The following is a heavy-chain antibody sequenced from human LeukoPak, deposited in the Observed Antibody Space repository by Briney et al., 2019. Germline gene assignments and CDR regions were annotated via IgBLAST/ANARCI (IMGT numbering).Heavy chain of an antibody. CDR1: GGSISSYY. CDR3: ALSGDFWSGYRFDP. V-gene: IGHV4-59*01. CDR2: IYYSGST. D-gene: IGHD3-3*01. J-gene: IGHJ5*02. Sequence: SETLSLTYTVSGGSISSYYWSWIRQPPGKGLEWIGYIYYSGSTNYNPSLKSRVTISVDTSKNQFSLKLSSVTAADTAVYYCALSGDFWSGYRFDPWGQGTLVTVSS.